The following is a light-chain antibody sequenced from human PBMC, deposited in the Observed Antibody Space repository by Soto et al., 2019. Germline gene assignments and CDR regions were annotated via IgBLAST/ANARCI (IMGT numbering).Light chain of an antibody. CDR2: DVS. CDR3: SSYTSISALGV. Sequence: QSALTQPASVSGSPGQSITISCTGTSSDVGGYHYVSWYQQQPGQAPKIMIYDVSNRPSGVSNRFSGSKSGNTASLTISGLQADDEADYYCSSYTSISALGVFGGGTKVTVL. J-gene: IGLJ2*01. V-gene: IGLV2-14*01. CDR1: SSDVGGYHY.